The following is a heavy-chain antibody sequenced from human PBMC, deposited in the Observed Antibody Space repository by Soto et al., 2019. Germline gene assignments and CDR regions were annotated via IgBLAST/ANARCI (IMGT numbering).Heavy chain of an antibody. J-gene: IGHJ6*03. D-gene: IGHD2-2*01. CDR3: ARVVVVVPAAMNYYYYMDV. CDR1: GGSFSGYY. Sequence: QVQLQQWGAGLLKPSETLSLTCAVYGGSFSGYYWSWIRQPPGKGLEWIGEINHSGSTHYNPSLKSRFTMSVDTSKNQFSLKLSAVTAADTAVYYCARVVVVVPAAMNYYYYMDVWGKGTTVTVSS. V-gene: IGHV4-34*01. CDR2: INHSGST.